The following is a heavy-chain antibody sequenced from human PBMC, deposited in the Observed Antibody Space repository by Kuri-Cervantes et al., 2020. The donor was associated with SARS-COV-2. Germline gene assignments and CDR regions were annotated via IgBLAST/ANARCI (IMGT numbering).Heavy chain of an antibody. CDR3: ARGTRGHFDY. Sequence: KVSCKGSGYTFSNYRIAWVRQMPGKGLEWMGIIYPDDSDIRYSPSFQGQVTISADKSSSTAYLQWSSLKASDTAMYYCARGTRGHFDYWGQGTLVTVSS. J-gene: IGHJ4*02. V-gene: IGHV5-51*01. CDR2: IYPDDSDI. D-gene: IGHD1-1*01. CDR1: GYTFSNYR.